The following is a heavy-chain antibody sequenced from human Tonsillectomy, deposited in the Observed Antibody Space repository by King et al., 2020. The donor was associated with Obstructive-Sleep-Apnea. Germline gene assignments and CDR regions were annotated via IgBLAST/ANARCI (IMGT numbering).Heavy chain of an antibody. V-gene: IGHV4-34*01. Sequence: VQLQQWGARLLKSSETLSLTCAVFGGSFSDYYWSWIRQPPGEGLEWIGEINHSVSTNYNPSLKSRVTISVDTSKNQFSLKLSSVTAADTAVYYCARASGAAAVNWFDPWGQGTLVTVSS. J-gene: IGHJ5*02. CDR3: ARASGAAAVNWFDP. D-gene: IGHD6-13*01. CDR1: GGSFSDYY. CDR2: INHSVST.